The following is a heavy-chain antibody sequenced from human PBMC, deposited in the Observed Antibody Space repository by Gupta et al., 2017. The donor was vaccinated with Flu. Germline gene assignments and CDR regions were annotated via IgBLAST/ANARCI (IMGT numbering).Heavy chain of an antibody. V-gene: IGHV3-30*18. CDR3: AKEDLVIKSAEYFQH. CDR2: VSYDGSNK. J-gene: IGHJ1*01. CDR1: SYG. D-gene: IGHD3-9*01. Sequence: SYGMHWVRQAPGKGLEWVAVVSYDGSNKYYADSVKGRFTISRDNSNNTLYLQMNSLRPEDTAVYYCAKEDLVIKSAEYFQHCGQGTLVTVSS.